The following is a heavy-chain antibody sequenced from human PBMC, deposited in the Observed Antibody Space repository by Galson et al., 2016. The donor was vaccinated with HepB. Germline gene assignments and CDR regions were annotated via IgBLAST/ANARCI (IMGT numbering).Heavy chain of an antibody. CDR3: AKFASGTYYLDSFDY. CDR1: GFTFRSYA. J-gene: IGHJ4*02. CDR2: ISGSGGST. V-gene: IGHV3-23*01. D-gene: IGHD3-10*01. Sequence: SLRLSCAASGFTFRSYAMTWVRQAPGKGLEWVSTISGSGGSTYDDDSVKGRFTISRDNSKNTVYPQMNSLRAEDTAVYYCAKFASGTYYLDSFDYWGQGTLVTVSS.